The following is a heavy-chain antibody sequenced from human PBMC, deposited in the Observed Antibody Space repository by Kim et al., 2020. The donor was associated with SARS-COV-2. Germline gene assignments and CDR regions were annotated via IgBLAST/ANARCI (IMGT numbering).Heavy chain of an antibody. V-gene: IGHV1-58*01. J-gene: IGHJ4*02. D-gene: IGHD3-22*01. CDR3: AAHNHYYDSSGYLDY. Sequence: QKFQERVTITRDMSTSTAYMGLSSLRSEDTAVYYCAAHNHYYDSSGYLDYWGQGTLVTVSS.